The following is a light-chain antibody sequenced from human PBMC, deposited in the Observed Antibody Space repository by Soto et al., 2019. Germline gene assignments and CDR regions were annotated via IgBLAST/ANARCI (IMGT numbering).Light chain of an antibody. CDR2: ATS. V-gene: IGKV1-12*01. CDR1: QNINRW. J-gene: IGKJ4*01. Sequence: DIQMTQSPSSVSASVGDRGIITCRASQNINRWLAWYQQKPGKAPQLLIYATSTLHSGVPSRFSGSGSGTDFTLTVSSLQPEDFATYYCQQANSFPHTLGGGTRVEIK. CDR3: QQANSFPHT.